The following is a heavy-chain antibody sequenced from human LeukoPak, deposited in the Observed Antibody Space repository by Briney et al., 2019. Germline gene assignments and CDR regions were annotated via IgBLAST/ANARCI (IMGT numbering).Heavy chain of an antibody. J-gene: IGHJ4*02. CDR1: GGTFSSYA. CDR3: ATGQGSSSWFDY. CDR2: IIPIFGTA. D-gene: IGHD6-6*01. V-gene: IGHV1-69*05. Sequence: GSSVKVSCKASGGTFSSYAISWVRQAPGQGLEWMGGIIPIFGTANYAQKFQGRVTMTRNTSISTAYMELSSLRSEDTAVYYCATGQGSSSWFDYWGQGTLVTVSS.